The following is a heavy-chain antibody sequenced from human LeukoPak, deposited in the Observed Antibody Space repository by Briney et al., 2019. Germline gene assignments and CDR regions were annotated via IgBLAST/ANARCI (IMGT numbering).Heavy chain of an antibody. CDR2: IDPSSGVK. CDR1: GYTFTGHF. J-gene: IGHJ4*02. V-gene: IGHV1-2*02. D-gene: IGHD2-8*02. Sequence: GSLKVSCKASGYTFTGHFIHWLRQAPGQGLQWMGWIDPSSGVKYYAQKVKDTITLTRDTSMATAYMQMHRLQADDTAVYYCARSCFSTGFYLDFWGQGTLISVSS. CDR3: ARSCFSTGFYLDF.